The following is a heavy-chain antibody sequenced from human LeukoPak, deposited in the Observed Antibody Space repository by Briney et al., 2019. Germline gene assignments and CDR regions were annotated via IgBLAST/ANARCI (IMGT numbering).Heavy chain of an antibody. CDR1: GGTFSSYA. V-gene: IGHV1-69*04. Sequence: SVKVSCKASGGTFSSYAISWVRQAPGQGLEWMGRIIPILGIANYAQKVQGRVTITADKSTSTAYMELSSLRSEDTAVYDCARARVTTGNWFDPWGQGTLVTVSS. CDR3: ARARVTTGNWFDP. D-gene: IGHD4-17*01. J-gene: IGHJ5*02. CDR2: IIPILGIA.